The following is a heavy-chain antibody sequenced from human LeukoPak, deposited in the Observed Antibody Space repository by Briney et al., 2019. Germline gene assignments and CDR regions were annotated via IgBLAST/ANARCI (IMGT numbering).Heavy chain of an antibody. J-gene: IGHJ6*03. CDR3: AKDHSGGYYDILTGYYSAYYYYYMDV. CDR2: IIPIFGTA. Sequence: ASVKVSCKASGGTFSSYAISWVRQAPGQGLEWMGGIIPIFGTANYAQKFQGRVTITADESTSTAYMELSSLRSEDTAVYYCAKDHSGGYYDILTGYYSAYYYYYMDVWGKGTTVTISS. CDR1: GGTFSSYA. V-gene: IGHV1-69*13. D-gene: IGHD3-9*01.